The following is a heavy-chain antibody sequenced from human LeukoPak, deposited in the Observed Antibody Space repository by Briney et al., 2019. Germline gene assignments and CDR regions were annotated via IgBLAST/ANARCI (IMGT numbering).Heavy chain of an antibody. CDR3: ARHRAGSNTFDY. Sequence: SETLSLTSAVTRGSINHNHWWSWVRQTPGHGLAWSGENHRSGGTNYNPSLKGRVTISEDKSKSQFSLRLSSVTAADTAMYYCARHRAGSNTFDYWGQGTLVTVSS. CDR2: NHRSGGT. CDR1: RGSINHNHW. D-gene: IGHD4-11*01. V-gene: IGHV4-4*02. J-gene: IGHJ4*02.